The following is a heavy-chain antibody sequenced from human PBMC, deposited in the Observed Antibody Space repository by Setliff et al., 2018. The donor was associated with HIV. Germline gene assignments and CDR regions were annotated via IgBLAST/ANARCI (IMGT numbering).Heavy chain of an antibody. CDR3: ARSQYYDTSGDPPSNWFDP. CDR1: GGSLRRGTYY. V-gene: IGHV4-61*10. D-gene: IGHD3-22*01. Sequence: SETLSLTCTVSGGSLRRGTYYWSWIRQPAGKGLEWIGHIYNSGSTNYNPSLKSRLNILVDTPKNQFSLKLSFVTAADTAVYYCARSQYYDTSGDPPSNWFDPWGQGTLVTVSS. CDR2: IYNSGST. J-gene: IGHJ5*02.